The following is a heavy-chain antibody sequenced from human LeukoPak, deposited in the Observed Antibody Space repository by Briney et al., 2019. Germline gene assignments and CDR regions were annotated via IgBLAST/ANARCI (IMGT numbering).Heavy chain of an antibody. J-gene: IGHJ4*02. D-gene: IGHD3-22*01. CDR1: GFTFSSYG. V-gene: IGHV3-30*02. Sequence: QPGGSLRLSCAASGFTFSSYGMHWVRQAPGKWLEWVAFIPYDGSNKYYADSVKGRFTISRDNSKNTLYLQMNSLRAEVYELDYCANAYYYDSSGWEYFDYCRQGTLVTVSS. CDR2: IPYDGSNK. CDR3: ANAYYYDSSGWEYFDY.